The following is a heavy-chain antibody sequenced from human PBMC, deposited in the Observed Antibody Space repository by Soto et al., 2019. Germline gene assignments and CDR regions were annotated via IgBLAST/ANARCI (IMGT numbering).Heavy chain of an antibody. CDR2: INPSDGNT. V-gene: IGHV1-46*01. D-gene: IGHD4-17*01. CDR3: ARGGSDYGTY. J-gene: IGHJ4*02. CDR1: GYTFTSYH. Sequence: QVQLVQSGAEVKNPGASVKVSCKASGYTFTSYHMHWVRQAPGQGLEWMGIINPSDGNTNYAQKFQGRVTMTRDTSASTVYMELSSLRSEDTAVFYCARGGSDYGTYWGQGTLVTVSS.